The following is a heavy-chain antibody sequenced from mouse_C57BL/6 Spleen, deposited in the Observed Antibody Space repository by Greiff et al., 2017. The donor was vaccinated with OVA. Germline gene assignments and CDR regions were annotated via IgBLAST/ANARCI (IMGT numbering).Heavy chain of an antibody. D-gene: IGHD4-1*01. CDR3: TEQTGTAFAY. Sequence: VQLKESGTVLARPGDSVKMSCKTSGYTFTSYWMHWVKQRPGQGLEWIGAIYPGNSDTSYNQKFQGKAQLTAVTSASTAYMELSSLTHEDSAVYYCTEQTGTAFAYWGQGPLVTVSA. J-gene: IGHJ3*01. CDR1: GYTFTSYW. CDR2: IYPGNSDT. V-gene: IGHV1-5*01.